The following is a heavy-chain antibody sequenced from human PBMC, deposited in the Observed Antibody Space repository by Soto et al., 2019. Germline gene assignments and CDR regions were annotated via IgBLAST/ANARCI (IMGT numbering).Heavy chain of an antibody. CDR1: GYTFSRSG. V-gene: IGHV1-18*01. CDR2: INGYNGNT. J-gene: IGHJ6*02. D-gene: IGHD3-16*01. CDR3: ARMGAVPYYYYGMDV. Sequence: QVQLVQSGAEVKKHGASVKVSCKASGYTFSRSGISWVRQAPGQGLEWMGWINGYNGNTNYTQKMQGRITMTTDTPTSTAYMELRSLRSDDTAVYYCARMGAVPYYYYGMDVGGQGTTVIVSS.